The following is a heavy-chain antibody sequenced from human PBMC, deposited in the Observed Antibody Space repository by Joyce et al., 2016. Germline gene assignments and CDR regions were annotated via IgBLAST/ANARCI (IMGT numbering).Heavy chain of an antibody. CDR1: GGNFNNFG. D-gene: IGHD3-3*01. CDR2: IIPMFGKA. Sequence: QVQLVQSGAEVQKPGSSVKVSCRAPGGNFNNFGISWVRQAPGQGLEWMGGIIPMFGKANYATKFQGRVTITADESTSTSYVDLSSLRSDDTAVYYWGGDHGRFINWFDYWGQRTLVTVSS. CDR3: GGDHGRFINWFDY. V-gene: IGHV1-69*12. J-gene: IGHJ5*01.